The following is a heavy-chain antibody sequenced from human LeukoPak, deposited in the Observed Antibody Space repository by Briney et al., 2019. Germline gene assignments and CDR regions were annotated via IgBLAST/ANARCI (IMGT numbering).Heavy chain of an antibody. D-gene: IGHD3-10*01. CDR2: ISAYTGNT. Sequence: ASVKVSCKASGYTFTSYGISWVRQAPGQGLEWMGWISAYTGNTNYVQKIQGRVTMTTDTSSSTAYMELRSLRSDDTAVYYCARDRGGNYWYFDLWGRGTLVTVSS. J-gene: IGHJ2*01. V-gene: IGHV1-18*01. CDR1: GYTFTSYG. CDR3: ARDRGGNYWYFDL.